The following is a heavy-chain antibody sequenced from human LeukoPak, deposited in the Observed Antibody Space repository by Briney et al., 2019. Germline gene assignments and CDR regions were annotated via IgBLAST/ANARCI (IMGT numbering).Heavy chain of an antibody. V-gene: IGHV3-23*01. D-gene: IGHD3-22*01. Sequence: GGSLRLSCAASGFTFNIFAMSWIRQAPGKGLEWVSAISGDGGSTYYADSVKGRFTISRDNSKSTLYLQMNSLRAEDTAVYYCAKGTDYYDSSGYSHFDFWGQGTLVTVSS. CDR3: AKGTDYYDSSGYSHFDF. J-gene: IGHJ4*02. CDR1: GFTFNIFA. CDR2: ISGDGGST.